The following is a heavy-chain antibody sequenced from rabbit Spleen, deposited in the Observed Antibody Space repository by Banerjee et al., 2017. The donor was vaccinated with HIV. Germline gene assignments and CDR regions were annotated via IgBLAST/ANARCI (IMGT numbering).Heavy chain of an antibody. CDR2: IYTDTDTT. Sequence: QEQLEESGGDLVKPEGSLTLTCTASGFTFSSYWICWVRQAPGKGLELIACIYTDTDTTYYTTWAKGRFTISKTSSTTVTLQMTSLTAADTATYFCARDGSGGISYYFNLWGPGTLVTVS. CDR1: GFTFSSYW. V-gene: IGHV1S45*01. D-gene: IGHD1-1*01. CDR3: ARDGSGGISYYFNL. J-gene: IGHJ4*01.